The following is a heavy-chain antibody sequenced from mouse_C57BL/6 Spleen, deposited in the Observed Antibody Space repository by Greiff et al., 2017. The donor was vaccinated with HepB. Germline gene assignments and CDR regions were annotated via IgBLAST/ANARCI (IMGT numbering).Heavy chain of an antibody. CDR2: ISYDGSN. V-gene: IGHV3-6*01. D-gene: IGHD2-1*01. Sequence: EVQLQQSGPGLVKPSQSLSLTCSVPGYSITSGYYWNWIRQFPGNKLEWMGYISYDGSNNYNPSLKNRISITRDTSKNQFFLKLNSVTTEDTATYYCARDPRYGNYGVLAYWGQGTLVTVSA. CDR3: ARDPRYGNYGVLAY. J-gene: IGHJ3*01. CDR1: GYSITSGYY.